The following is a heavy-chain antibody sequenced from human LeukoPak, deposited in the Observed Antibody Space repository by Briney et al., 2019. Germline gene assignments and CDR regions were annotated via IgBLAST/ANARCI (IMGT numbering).Heavy chain of an antibody. CDR1: GYSINSGYY. Sequence: SETLSLTCTVSGYSINSGYYWGWIRQPPGKGLEWIGSIYHSGSTYYNPSLKSRVTISVDTSKNQFSLKLSSVTAADTAVYYCARGPPLRGDFDYWGQGTLVTVSS. J-gene: IGHJ4*02. V-gene: IGHV4-38-2*02. CDR3: ARGPPLRGDFDY. CDR2: IYHSGST.